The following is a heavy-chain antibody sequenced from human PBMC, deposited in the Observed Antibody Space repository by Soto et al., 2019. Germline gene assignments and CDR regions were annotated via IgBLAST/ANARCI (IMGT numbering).Heavy chain of an antibody. V-gene: IGHV4-59*01. D-gene: IGHD2-2*01. J-gene: IGHJ4*02. Sequence: VQLQESGPRLVRPSETLSLSCTVSGGSISGYYWNWIRQPPGRGLEWIGYISNTGNTNYNPSLKTRVSISVDTSTTQVSLNLRDVTAEDTALYYCARDSAVGSSKRGFEYWGQGTLVTVSS. CDR1: GGSISGYY. CDR3: ARDSAVGSSKRGFEY. CDR2: ISNTGNT.